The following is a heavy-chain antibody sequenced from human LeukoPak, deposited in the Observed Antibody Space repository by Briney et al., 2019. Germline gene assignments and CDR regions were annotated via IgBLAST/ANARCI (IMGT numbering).Heavy chain of an antibody. Sequence: PSETLSLTCTVSGGSISSYYWSWIRQPPGKGLEWIGYIYYNGSTNYNPSLKSRVTISVDTSKNQFPLKLSSVTAADTAVYYCARGVSSGWYRLDIWGQGTMVTVSS. CDR2: IYYNGST. J-gene: IGHJ3*02. CDR3: ARGVSSGWYRLDI. V-gene: IGHV4-59*01. CDR1: GGSISSYY. D-gene: IGHD6-19*01.